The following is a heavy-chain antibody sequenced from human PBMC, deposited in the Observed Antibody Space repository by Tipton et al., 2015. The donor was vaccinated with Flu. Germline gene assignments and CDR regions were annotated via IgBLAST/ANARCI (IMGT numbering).Heavy chain of an antibody. CDR2: INPNSGGT. CDR1: GYTFTGYY. J-gene: IGHJ6*02. Sequence: QLVQSGAEVKKPGASVKVSRKASGYTFTGYYMHWVRQAPGQGLEWMGRINPNSGGTNYAQKFQGRVTMTRDTSISTAYMELSGLRSDDPAVFWCARSPGTTFYYGMDVWGQGTTVTVSS. CDR3: ARSPGTTFYYGMDV. D-gene: IGHD1-7*01. V-gene: IGHV1-2*06.